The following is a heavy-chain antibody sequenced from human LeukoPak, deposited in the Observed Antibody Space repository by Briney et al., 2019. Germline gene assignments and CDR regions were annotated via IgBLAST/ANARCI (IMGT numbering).Heavy chain of an antibody. J-gene: IGHJ6*02. Sequence: PGGSLRLSCAASGFTFSSYAMSWVRQAPGKGLEWISYISGGGDTINYLDSVRGRFIISRDNAENSLYLQLNSLGGEDTAVYYCARGNYVMDVWGQGTTVTVSS. V-gene: IGHV3-48*04. D-gene: IGHD3-16*01. CDR2: ISGGGDTI. CDR1: GFTFSSYA. CDR3: ARGNYVMDV.